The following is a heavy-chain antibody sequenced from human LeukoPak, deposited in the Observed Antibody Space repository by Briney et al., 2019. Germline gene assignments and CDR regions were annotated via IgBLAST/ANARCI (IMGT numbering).Heavy chain of an antibody. CDR2: IYSGGST. V-gene: IGHV3-66*01. J-gene: IGHJ4*02. CDR3: ARDRGSSSFPGY. D-gene: IGHD6-13*01. Sequence: PGGSLRLSCAASGFTVSSNYMSWVRQAPGRGLEWVSVIYSGGSTYYADSVKGRFTISRDNSKNTLYLQMNSLRAEDTAVYYCARDRGSSSFPGYWGQGTLVTVSS. CDR1: GFTVSSNY.